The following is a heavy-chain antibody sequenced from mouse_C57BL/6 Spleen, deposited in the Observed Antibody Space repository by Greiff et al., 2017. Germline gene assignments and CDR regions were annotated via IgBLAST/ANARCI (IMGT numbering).Heavy chain of an antibody. CDR2: IWGGGST. V-gene: IGHV2-9*01. CDR1: GFSLTSYG. J-gene: IGHJ3*01. D-gene: IGHD1-1*01. Sequence: VKLQESGPGLVAPSQSLSITCTVSGFSLTSYGVDWVRQPPGKGLEWLGVIWGGGSTNYNSALMSRLSISKDNTKSQVFLKMNSLQTDDTAMYXCAKQGGNYYGSSSAWFAYWGQGTLVTVSA. CDR3: AKQGGNYYGSSSAWFAY.